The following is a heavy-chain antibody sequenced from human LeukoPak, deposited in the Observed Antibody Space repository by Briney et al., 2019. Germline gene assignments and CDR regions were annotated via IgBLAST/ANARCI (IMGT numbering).Heavy chain of an antibody. Sequence: GASVKVSCKASGGTFSSYAISWVRQAPGQGLEWMGGIIPIFGTANYAQKFQGRVTITADKSTSTAYMELSGLRSEDTAVYYCARDIGSIAARLAPYYYYYMDVWGKGTTVTVSS. D-gene: IGHD6-6*01. CDR1: GGTFSSYA. CDR3: ARDIGSIAARLAPYYYYYMDV. CDR2: IIPIFGTA. V-gene: IGHV1-69*06. J-gene: IGHJ6*03.